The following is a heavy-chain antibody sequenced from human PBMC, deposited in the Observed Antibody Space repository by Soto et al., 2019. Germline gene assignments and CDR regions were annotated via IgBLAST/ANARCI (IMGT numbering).Heavy chain of an antibody. CDR1: GYSFTSYW. V-gene: IGHV5-51*01. Sequence: GESLNISCKGSGYSFTSYWISWVRQMPGKGLERMGIIYPGDSDTRYSPSFQGQVTISADKSISTAYLQWSSLKASDTAMYYCAIHRLRGYSYGPFDYWGQGTLVTVSS. D-gene: IGHD5-18*01. J-gene: IGHJ4*02. CDR3: AIHRLRGYSYGPFDY. CDR2: IYPGDSDT.